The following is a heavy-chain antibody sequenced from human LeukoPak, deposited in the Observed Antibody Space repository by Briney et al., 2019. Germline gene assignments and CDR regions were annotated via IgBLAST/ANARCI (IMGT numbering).Heavy chain of an antibody. D-gene: IGHD3-22*01. CDR2: INHSEST. Sequence: SETLSLTCAVYGGSFSGYYWSWIRQPPGKGLEWIGEINHSESTNYNPTLKSRVTISVDTSKNQFSLKLSSVTAADTAVYYCARGHGYYDSSGRSPVNWFDPWGQGTLVTVSS. V-gene: IGHV4-34*01. CDR3: ARGHGYYDSSGRSPVNWFDP. J-gene: IGHJ5*02. CDR1: GGSFSGYY.